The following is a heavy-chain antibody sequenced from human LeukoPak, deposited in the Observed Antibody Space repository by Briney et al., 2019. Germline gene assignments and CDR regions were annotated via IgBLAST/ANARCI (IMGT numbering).Heavy chain of an antibody. CDR1: GFTFSSYA. CDR2: ISGSGGST. J-gene: IGHJ6*03. V-gene: IGHV3-23*01. CDR3: ASAGVRNYYYYMDV. D-gene: IGHD7-27*01. Sequence: PGGSVRLSCAASGFTFSSYAMSWVRQAPGKGLEWGSAISGSGGSTYYADSVKGRFTISRDNSKNTLYLQMNSLRAEDTAVYYCASAGVRNYYYYMDVWGKGTTVTVSS.